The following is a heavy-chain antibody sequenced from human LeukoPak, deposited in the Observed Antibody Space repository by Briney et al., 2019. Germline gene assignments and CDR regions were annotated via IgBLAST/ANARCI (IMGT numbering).Heavy chain of an antibody. J-gene: IGHJ4*02. CDR1: GGSFSGYY. Sequence: SEILSLTCAVYGGSFSGYYWSWIRQPPGKGLEWIGEINHSGSTNYNPSLKSRVTISVDTSKNQFSLKLSSVTAADTAVYYCARDSSWSGIDYWGQGTLVTVSS. V-gene: IGHV4-34*01. D-gene: IGHD6-13*01. CDR2: INHSGST. CDR3: ARDSSWSGIDY.